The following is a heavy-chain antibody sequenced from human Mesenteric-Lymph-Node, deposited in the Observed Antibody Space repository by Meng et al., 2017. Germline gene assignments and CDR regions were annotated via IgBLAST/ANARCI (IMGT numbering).Heavy chain of an antibody. J-gene: IGHJ4*02. D-gene: IGHD5-24*01. CDR1: GYTFTSYY. CDR2: INPSGGST. Sequence: QVTLVQAGADVKKPGASMKVSCKASGYTFTSYYIHWVRQAPGQGLEWMGVINPSGGSTTYSQKFQGRLTMTRDTSTSAVYMELSSLRSEDTAIYYCARSPLDGYNYHFDYWGQGTLVTVSS. CDR3: ARSPLDGYNYHFDY. V-gene: IGHV1-46*01.